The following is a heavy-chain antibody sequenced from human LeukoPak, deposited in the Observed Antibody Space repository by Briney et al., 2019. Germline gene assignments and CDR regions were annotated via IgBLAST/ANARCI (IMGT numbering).Heavy chain of an antibody. CDR3: ARAGPPYYYDSSGYYDY. Sequence: SETLSLTCAVYGGSFSGYYWSWIRQPPGEGLEWIGEINHSGSTNYNPPLQSRVTISADTSKNQFSLKLSSVTAADTAVYYCARAGPPYYYDSSGYYDYWGQGTLVTVSS. J-gene: IGHJ4*02. CDR2: INHSGST. V-gene: IGHV4-34*01. D-gene: IGHD3-22*01. CDR1: GGSFSGYY.